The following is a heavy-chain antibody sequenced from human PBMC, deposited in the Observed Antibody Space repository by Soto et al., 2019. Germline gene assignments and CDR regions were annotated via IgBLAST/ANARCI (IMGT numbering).Heavy chain of an antibody. CDR3: AKDRDDSSGWVAGFDP. Sequence: SETLSLTCAVSGFSVSSGYYWGWIRQPPGKGLEWIGSINHRGSTYQNPSLKSRITMSVDTSKNQFSLRLSSVIGADTAVYYCAKDRDDSSGWVAGFDPWGQGILVTVS. D-gene: IGHD6-19*01. J-gene: IGHJ5*02. CDR2: INHRGST. CDR1: GFSVSSGYY. V-gene: IGHV4-38-2*02.